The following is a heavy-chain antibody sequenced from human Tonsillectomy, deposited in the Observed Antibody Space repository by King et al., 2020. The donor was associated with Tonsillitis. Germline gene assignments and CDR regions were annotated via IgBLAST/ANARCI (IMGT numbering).Heavy chain of an antibody. CDR2: ISYDGYTK. Sequence: VQLVESGGGVVQPRRSLRLSCAASGFTFSNYGMIWVRQAPGKGLEWLTVISYDGYTKYYADSMKGRFTISRDNSKNTLFLQMNSLKVEDTAVYYCAKCRATPGRPPYFYYYGVDVWGQGTTVTVSS. V-gene: IGHV3-30*18. CDR1: GFTFSNYG. D-gene: IGHD3-10*01. J-gene: IGHJ6*02. CDR3: AKCRATPGRPPYFYYYGVDV.